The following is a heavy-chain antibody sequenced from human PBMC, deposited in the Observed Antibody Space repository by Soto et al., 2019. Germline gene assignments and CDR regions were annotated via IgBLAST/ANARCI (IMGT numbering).Heavy chain of an antibody. J-gene: IGHJ4*02. V-gene: IGHV4-30-2*01. CDR3: ARRTDFDY. CDR1: GGTISSGGYS. Sequence: SETLSLTCAVSGGTISSGGYSWSWIRQPPGKGLEWIGYIYHSGSTYYNPSLKSRVTISIDTSKNQFSLNLSSVTAADTAVYYCARRTDFDYWGQGTLVTVSS. CDR2: IYHSGST.